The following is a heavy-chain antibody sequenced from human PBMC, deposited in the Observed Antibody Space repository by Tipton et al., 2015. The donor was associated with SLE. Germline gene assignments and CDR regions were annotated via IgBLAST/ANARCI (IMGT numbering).Heavy chain of an antibody. V-gene: IGHV4-59*11. CDR2: IHYSGTT. CDR3: AGDWTVLRFVDWVGFFDS. CDR1: GGPITNLY. D-gene: IGHD3-3*01. J-gene: IGHJ4*02. Sequence: TLSLTCTVSGGPITNLYWHWIRQPPGKGLEWIGYIHYSGTTHDNPSLKSRVTMSVDMSKNQFSLRLTPVTAADMAVYYCAGDWTVLRFVDWVGFFDSWGQGTLVTVSS.